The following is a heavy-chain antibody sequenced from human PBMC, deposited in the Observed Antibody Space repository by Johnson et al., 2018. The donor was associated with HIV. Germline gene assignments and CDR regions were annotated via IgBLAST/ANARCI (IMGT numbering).Heavy chain of an antibody. J-gene: IGHJ3*02. CDR1: GFTFSSYW. V-gene: IGHV3-7*01. Sequence: VQLVESGGGLVQPGGSLRLSCAASGFTFSSYWMSWVRQAPGKGLEWVANIKQDGSEKYYVDSVTGRLNISRDNAKNSLYLQVNSLRAEDTAVYYCAKDTYYYDSSGYYRDAFDIWGQGTMVTVSS. CDR3: AKDTYYYDSSGYYRDAFDI. CDR2: IKQDGSEK. D-gene: IGHD3-22*01.